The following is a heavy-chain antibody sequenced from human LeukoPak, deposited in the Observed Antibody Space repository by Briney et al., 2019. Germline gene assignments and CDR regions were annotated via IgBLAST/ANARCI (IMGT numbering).Heavy chain of an antibody. CDR1: GGSMSSYY. CDR2: IYYSGNT. Sequence: SETLSLTCTVSGGSMSSYYWSWIRQPPGKGLEWIGYIYYSGNTNYNPSLNDRVTISVDTSKNQISLKLTSVTAADTAVYYCARRGHSNCYYGMDVWGQGTMVTVSS. CDR3: ARRGHSNCYYGMDV. D-gene: IGHD4-11*01. J-gene: IGHJ6*02. V-gene: IGHV4-59*08.